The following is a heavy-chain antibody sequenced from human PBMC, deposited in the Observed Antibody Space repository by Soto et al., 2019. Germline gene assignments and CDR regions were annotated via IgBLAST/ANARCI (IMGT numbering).Heavy chain of an antibody. V-gene: IGHV4-4*07. CDR1: GGSINSYW. J-gene: IGHJ4*03. CDR3: ARDIGSYAYAEGY. D-gene: IGHD2-2*01. Sequence: SETLSLTCSVSGGSINSYWWSWIRQPAVKGLEWIGRVYSSGTTDYNPSLNSRATMSVETSKNQFSLKLTSVTAADTAVYYCARDIGSYAYAEGYWGQGTMVTVSS. CDR2: VYSSGTT.